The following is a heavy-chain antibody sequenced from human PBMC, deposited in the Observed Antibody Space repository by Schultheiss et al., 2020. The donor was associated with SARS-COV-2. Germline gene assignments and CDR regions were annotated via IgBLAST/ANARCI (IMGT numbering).Heavy chain of an antibody. CDR3: ARKDIVVVVAAYYGMDV. CDR2: ISSSSSTI. D-gene: IGHD2-15*01. CDR1: GFTFSKNA. J-gene: IGHJ6*02. V-gene: IGHV3-48*02. Sequence: GGSLRLSCAASGFTFSKNAMNWVRQAPGKGLEWVSYISSSSSTIYYADSVKGRFTISRDNAKNSLYLQMNSLRDEDTAVYYCARKDIVVVVAAYYGMDVWGQGTTVTVSS.